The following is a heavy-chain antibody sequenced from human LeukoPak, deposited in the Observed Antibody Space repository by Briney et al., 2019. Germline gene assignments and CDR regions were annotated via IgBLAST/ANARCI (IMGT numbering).Heavy chain of an antibody. CDR1: GGSFSGYY. J-gene: IGHJ1*01. Sequence: SETLSLTCAVYGGSFSGYYWSWIRQPPGKGLEWIGEINHSGSTNYNPSLKSRVTISVDTSKNQFSMKLSSVTAADTAVYYCARVQYYDILTGYYKPEYFQHWGQGTLVTVSS. CDR2: INHSGST. D-gene: IGHD3-9*01. V-gene: IGHV4-34*01. CDR3: ARVQYYDILTGYYKPEYFQH.